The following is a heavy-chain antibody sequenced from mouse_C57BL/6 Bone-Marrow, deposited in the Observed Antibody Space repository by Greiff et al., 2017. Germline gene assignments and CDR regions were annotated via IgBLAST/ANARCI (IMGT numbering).Heavy chain of an antibody. Sequence: QVHVKQPGAELVMPGASVKLSCKASGYTFTSYWMHRVKQRPGQGLEWIGEIDPSDSYTNYNQKFKGKSTLTVDKSSSTAYMQLSSLTTEESAVYYCARGLFAYWGQGTLVTVSA. V-gene: IGHV1-69*01. J-gene: IGHJ3*01. CDR1: GYTFTSYW. CDR3: ARGLFAY. CDR2: IDPSDSYT.